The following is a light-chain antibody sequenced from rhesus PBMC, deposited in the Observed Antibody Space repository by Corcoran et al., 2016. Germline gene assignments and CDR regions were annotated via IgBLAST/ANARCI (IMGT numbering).Light chain of an antibody. J-gene: IGKJ4*01. CDR2: WAS. CDR1: QSLLYSSNNKNY. V-gene: IGKV4-1*01. CDR3: QQYYSSPLT. Sequence: DIVMTQSPDSLAVSLGERVTINCKSSQSLLYSSNNKNYLAWYQQKPGQAPKLLIYWASTLESGVPNRVSGSGSGTDFTLTISGLQAEDVAVYYCQQYYSSPLTFGGGTKVEIK.